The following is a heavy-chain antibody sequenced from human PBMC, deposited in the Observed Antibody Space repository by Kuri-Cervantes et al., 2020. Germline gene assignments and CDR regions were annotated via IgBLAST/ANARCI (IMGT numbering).Heavy chain of an antibody. CDR2: ISWNSGSI. J-gene: IGHJ5*02. Sequence: SLKISCAVSGFIFSDYAMHWVRQAPGKGLEWVSGISWNSGSIGYADSVKGRFTISRDNAKNSLYLQMNSLRAEDTAVYYCAKDRYYYGSGSYLVQAPFDPWGQGTLVTVSS. D-gene: IGHD3-10*01. CDR3: AKDRYYYGSGSYLVQAPFDP. CDR1: GFIFSDYA. V-gene: IGHV3-9*01.